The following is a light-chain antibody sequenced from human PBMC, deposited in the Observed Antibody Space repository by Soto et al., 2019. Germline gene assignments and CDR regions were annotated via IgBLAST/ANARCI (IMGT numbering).Light chain of an antibody. Sequence: QSALTQPASVSGSPGQSITISCTGTNSDIGGYNYVSWYRHHPGEAPKLMIYGVTNRPSVVSTRFAGSKSGNTASLTTAGLQEEDEADYYCSSYTSVTIVVFGGGTKLTVL. CDR2: GVT. CDR1: NSDIGGYNY. CDR3: SSYTSVTIVV. V-gene: IGLV2-14*01. J-gene: IGLJ2*01.